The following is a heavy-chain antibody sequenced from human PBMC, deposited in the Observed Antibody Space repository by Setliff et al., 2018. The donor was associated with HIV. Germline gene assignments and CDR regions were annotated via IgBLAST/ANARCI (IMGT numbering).Heavy chain of an antibody. J-gene: IGHJ4*02. V-gene: IGHV3-13*01. D-gene: IGHD3-10*01. Sequence: SGGSLRLSCAASGFIFGTYDMHWVRQVAGKGLEWVSAMGLLGDTYYADSVKGRFTISREDAKNSLYLQMNSLRAGDTAVYYCARDGMVRGVIMSFGFDYWGQGTLVTVSS. CDR3: ARDGMVRGVIMSFGFDY. CDR2: MGLLGDT. CDR1: GFIFGTYD.